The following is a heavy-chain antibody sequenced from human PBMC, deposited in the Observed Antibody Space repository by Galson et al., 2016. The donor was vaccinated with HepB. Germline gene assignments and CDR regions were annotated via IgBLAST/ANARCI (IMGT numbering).Heavy chain of an antibody. V-gene: IGHV4-4*02. CDR1: NGSIISSNW. Sequence: ETLSLTCAVSNGSIISSNWWNWVRQPPGKGLEWIGEIYHSGSTNYNPSLTSRVTISIDKSRNQFSLRLTSVTAADTAVYYCAALVSSWSQLDYWGQGMLVTVAS. D-gene: IGHD6-13*01. J-gene: IGHJ4*02. CDR3: AALVSSWSQLDY. CDR2: IYHSGST.